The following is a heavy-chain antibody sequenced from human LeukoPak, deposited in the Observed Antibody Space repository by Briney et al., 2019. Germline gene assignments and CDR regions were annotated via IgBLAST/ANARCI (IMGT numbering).Heavy chain of an antibody. D-gene: IGHD3-10*01. J-gene: IGHJ5*02. CDR3: ARTRYYYGSGSRYVWFDP. CDR1: GGSFSGYY. V-gene: IGHV4-34*01. CDR2: INHSGST. Sequence: TSETLSLTCAVYGGSFSGYYWSWIRQPPGKGLEWIGGINHSGSTNYNPSLKSRVTISVDTSKNQFSLKLSSVTAADTAVYYCARTRYYYGSGSRYVWFDPWGQGTLVTVSS.